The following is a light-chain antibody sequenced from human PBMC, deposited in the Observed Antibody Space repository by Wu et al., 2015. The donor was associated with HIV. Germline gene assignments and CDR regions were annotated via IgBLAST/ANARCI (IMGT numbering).Light chain of an antibody. CDR2: GAS. J-gene: IGKJ3*01. V-gene: IGKV3-15*01. CDR3: HQYNNWPPGIS. Sequence: EIVLTQSPGTLSLSPGERATLSCRASQSVSSSYLAWYQQKPGQAPRLLIYGASTRATGIPARFSGSGSGTEFTLTISSLQSEDFAVYYCHQYNNWPPGISFGPGTTVDIK. CDR1: QSVSSSY.